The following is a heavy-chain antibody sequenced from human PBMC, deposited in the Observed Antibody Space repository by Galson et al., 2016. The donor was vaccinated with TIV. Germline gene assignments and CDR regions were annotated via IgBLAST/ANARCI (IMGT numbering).Heavy chain of an antibody. CDR2: IYYSGNT. CDR1: GGSISNGDYS. J-gene: IGHJ6*02. CDR3: ARVGLKYYYGLDV. D-gene: IGHD3-16*01. Sequence: LSLTCTVSGGSISNGDYSWSWIRQPPGKGPECIGYIYYSGNTNYKPSLESRVTISVDRSKNQFSLELRSVTAADTAVYYCARVGLKYYYGLDVWGQGTTVTVSS. V-gene: IGHV4-30-4*01.